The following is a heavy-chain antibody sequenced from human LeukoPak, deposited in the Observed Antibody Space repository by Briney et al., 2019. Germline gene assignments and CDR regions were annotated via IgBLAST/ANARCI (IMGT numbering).Heavy chain of an antibody. Sequence: GESLRLSCAASGFTVSSNYMSWVRQAPGKGLEWVSVIYSGGSTYYADSVKGRFTISRDNSKNTLYLQMNSLRAEDTAVYYCARDHLAAAGHNFDYWGQGTLVTVSS. J-gene: IGHJ4*02. V-gene: IGHV3-66*01. CDR3: ARDHLAAAGHNFDY. D-gene: IGHD6-13*01. CDR2: IYSGGST. CDR1: GFTVSSNY.